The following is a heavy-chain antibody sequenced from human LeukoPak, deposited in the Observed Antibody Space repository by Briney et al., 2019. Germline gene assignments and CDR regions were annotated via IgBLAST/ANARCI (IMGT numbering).Heavy chain of an antibody. D-gene: IGHD5-24*01. J-gene: IGHJ2*01. CDR2: ISAYNGNT. CDR1: GYTFTSYA. CDR3: ARDRGRDGYNKLRGYFDL. Sequence: ASVKVSCKASGYTFTSYAMHWARQAPGQRLEWMGWISAYNGNTNYAQKLQGRVTMTTDTSTSTAYMELRSLRSDDTAVYYCARDRGRDGYNKLRGYFDLWGRGTLVTVSS. V-gene: IGHV1-18*01.